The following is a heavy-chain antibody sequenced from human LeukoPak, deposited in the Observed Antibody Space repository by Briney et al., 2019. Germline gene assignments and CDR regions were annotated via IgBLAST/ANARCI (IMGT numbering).Heavy chain of an antibody. Sequence: GGSLRLSCAASGFTFSSYSMNWVRQAPGKGLGWVSSISSSSSYIYYADSVKGRFTISRDNAKNSLYLQMNSLRAEDTAVYYCARGACSSTSCSADYWGQGTLVTVSS. V-gene: IGHV3-21*01. J-gene: IGHJ4*02. D-gene: IGHD2-2*01. CDR2: ISSSSSYI. CDR1: GFTFSSYS. CDR3: ARGACSSTSCSADY.